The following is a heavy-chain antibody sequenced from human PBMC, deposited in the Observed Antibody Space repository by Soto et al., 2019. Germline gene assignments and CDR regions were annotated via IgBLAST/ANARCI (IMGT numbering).Heavy chain of an antibody. V-gene: IGHV4-59*01. CDR3: ARLYYDFWSGYYKSWFDP. J-gene: IGHJ5*02. CDR2: IYYSGST. CDR1: GGSISSYY. D-gene: IGHD3-3*01. Sequence: SETLSLTCTVSGGSISSYYWSWIRQPPGKGLEWIGYIYYSGSTNYNPSLKSRVTISVDTSKNQFSLKLSSVTAADTAVYYCARLYYDFWSGYYKSWFDPWGQGTLVTVSS.